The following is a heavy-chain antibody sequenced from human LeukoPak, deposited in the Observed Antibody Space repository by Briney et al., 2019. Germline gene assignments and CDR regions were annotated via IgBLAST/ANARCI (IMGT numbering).Heavy chain of an antibody. CDR1: GFTFSSYS. Sequence: GRSLRLSCAASGFTFSSYSMNWVRQAPGKGLEWVSSISSSSSYIYYADSVKGRFTISRDNSKNTLYLQMNSLRAEDTAVYYCAKEPDYGNDYWGQGTLVTVSS. J-gene: IGHJ4*02. CDR3: AKEPDYGNDY. CDR2: ISSSSSYI. V-gene: IGHV3-21*01. D-gene: IGHD4-17*01.